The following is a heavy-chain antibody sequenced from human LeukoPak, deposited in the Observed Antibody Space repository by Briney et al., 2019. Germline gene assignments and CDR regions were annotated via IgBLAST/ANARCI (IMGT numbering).Heavy chain of an antibody. J-gene: IGHJ3*02. V-gene: IGHV4-59*01. CDR2: IYDSGKT. Sequence: SETLSLTCTVSGGSISSYYWGWIRQPPGKGLEWIGCIYDSGKTNHNASLKSRVTISVDTSKNQFSLKLSSVTAADTAVYYCARDWGSATTFGAFDIWGQGTMVTVSS. CDR1: GGSISSYY. D-gene: IGHD3-10*02. CDR3: ARDWGSATTFGAFDI.